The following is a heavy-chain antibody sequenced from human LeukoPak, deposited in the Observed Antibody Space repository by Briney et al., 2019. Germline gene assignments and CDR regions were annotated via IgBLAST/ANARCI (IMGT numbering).Heavy chain of an antibody. J-gene: IGHJ5*02. CDR2: ISYDGSNK. CDR3: ARGDSGYDRATSTWFDP. D-gene: IGHD5-12*01. Sequence: GGSLRLSCAASGFTFSSYAMHWVRQAPGKVLEWVAVISYDGSNKYYADSVKGRFTISRDNSKNTLYLQMNSLRAEDTAVYYCARGDSGYDRATSTWFDPWGQGTLVTVSS. V-gene: IGHV3-30*04. CDR1: GFTFSSYA.